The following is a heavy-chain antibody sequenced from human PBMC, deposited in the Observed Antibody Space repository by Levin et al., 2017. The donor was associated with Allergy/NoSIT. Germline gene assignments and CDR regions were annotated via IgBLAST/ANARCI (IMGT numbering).Heavy chain of an antibody. J-gene: IGHJ3*02. CDR2: ISSSSSYI. CDR3: ARDPYSSGWPEAFDI. V-gene: IGHV3-21*01. CDR1: GFTFSSYS. Sequence: GESLKISCAASGFTFSSYSMNWVRQAPGKGLEWVSSISSSSSYIYYADSVKGRFTISRDNAKNSLYLQMNSLRAEDTAVYYCARDPYSSGWPEAFDIWGQGTMVTVSS. D-gene: IGHD6-19*01.